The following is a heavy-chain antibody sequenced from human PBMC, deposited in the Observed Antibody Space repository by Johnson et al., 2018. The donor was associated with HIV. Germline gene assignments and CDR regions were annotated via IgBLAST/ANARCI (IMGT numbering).Heavy chain of an antibody. CDR1: GFSFHNYA. CDR2: ISYGGRNK. V-gene: IGHV3-30*04. D-gene: IGHD6-13*01. Sequence: VQVLESGGGVVQPGRSLRLSCAASGFSFHNYAMHWVRQRPGKGLEWMAVISYGGRNKDYADSVKGRFTISRDNSKNTLYLQMNSLKAEDTAVYYCAKDLHSSIWYYGAFDIWGQGTMVTVSS. J-gene: IGHJ3*02. CDR3: AKDLHSSIWYYGAFDI.